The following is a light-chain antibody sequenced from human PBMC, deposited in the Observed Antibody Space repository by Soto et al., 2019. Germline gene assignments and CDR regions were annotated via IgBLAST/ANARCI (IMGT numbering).Light chain of an antibody. Sequence: EIVMTQSPATLSVSPGERATLSCRASQSVSSNLAWYQQKPGQAPRLFIYGASTRATGIPARFSGSGSGTEFTLTISSLQSEDFAVYYCQQYNNWPQTFGQGTKVDI. CDR2: GAS. V-gene: IGKV3-15*01. CDR3: QQYNNWPQT. J-gene: IGKJ1*01. CDR1: QSVSSN.